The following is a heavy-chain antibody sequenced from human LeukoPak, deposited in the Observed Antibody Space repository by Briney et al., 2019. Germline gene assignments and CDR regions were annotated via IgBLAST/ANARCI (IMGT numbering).Heavy chain of an antibody. CDR2: IDQSGTT. CDR3: ARAQKYPWYRYYYYIDV. Sequence: SETLSLTCAVYGGSFSGYYWRWLRQPPGKGLEWIGVIDQSGTTYYNPSLKSRVAISIDTSKNQFSLKLSSVAAADTAVYYCARAQKYPWYRYYYYIDVWGKGTTVTVSS. J-gene: IGHJ6*03. V-gene: IGHV4-34*01. D-gene: IGHD6-13*01. CDR1: GGSFSGYY.